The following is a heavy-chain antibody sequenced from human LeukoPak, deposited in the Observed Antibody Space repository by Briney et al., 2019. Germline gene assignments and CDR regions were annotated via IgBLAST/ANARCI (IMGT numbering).Heavy chain of an antibody. CDR3: ARTNCSSTSCMNFDY. J-gene: IGHJ4*02. CDR2: ISSSSSYI. V-gene: IGHV3-21*01. D-gene: IGHD2-2*01. CDR1: GFTCSSYS. Sequence: GGSLRLSCAASGFTCSSYSMNWVRQAPGKGLEWVSSISSSSSYIYYADSVKGRFTISRDNAKNSLYLQMNSLRAEDTAVYYCARTNCSSTSCMNFDYWGQGTLVTVSS.